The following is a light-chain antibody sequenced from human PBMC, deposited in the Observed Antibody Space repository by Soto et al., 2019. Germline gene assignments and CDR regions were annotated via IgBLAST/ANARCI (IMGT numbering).Light chain of an antibody. Sequence: QSALAQPASVSGSPGQSITISCTGTSSDVGAYNSVSWYQQHPHRAPQVIIYKGAQRPSGVSNRFSGSTSGNAASLTISALLAADEADYFCCSSAPESTYVFGTGTKLTVL. CDR3: CSSAPESTYV. CDR2: KGA. CDR1: SSDVGAYNS. J-gene: IGLJ1*01. V-gene: IGLV2-23*01.